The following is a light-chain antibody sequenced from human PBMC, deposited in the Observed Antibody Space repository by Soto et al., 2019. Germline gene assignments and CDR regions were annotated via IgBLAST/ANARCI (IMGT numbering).Light chain of an antibody. CDR1: SSDVGGYNY. CDR3: CSYAGSYTWV. Sequence: QSALTQPRSVSGSPGQSVTISCTGTSSDVGGYNYDSWYQQDPGIAPKLIIYEVTERPSGVPDRFSGSKSGNTASLTISGLQAEDEANYYCCSYAGSYTWVIGGGTQLTVL. J-gene: IGLJ3*02. CDR2: EVT. V-gene: IGLV2-11*01.